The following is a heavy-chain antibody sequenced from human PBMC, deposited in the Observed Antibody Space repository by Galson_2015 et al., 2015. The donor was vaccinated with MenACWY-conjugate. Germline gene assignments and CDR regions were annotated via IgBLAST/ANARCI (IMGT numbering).Heavy chain of an antibody. D-gene: IGHD3/OR15-3a*01. V-gene: IGHV3-64D*06. CDR1: GFTFSSYA. CDR3: VKGGVDFLYPDY. J-gene: IGHJ4*02. Sequence: SLRLSCAASGFTFSSYAMHWVRQTPGKGLEYVSAIFRNGDRTYYADSVKGRFTISRDNSEDTLYLHMSSLRVEDTAVYYCVKGGVDFLYPDYWGQGILVAVST. CDR2: IFRNGDRT.